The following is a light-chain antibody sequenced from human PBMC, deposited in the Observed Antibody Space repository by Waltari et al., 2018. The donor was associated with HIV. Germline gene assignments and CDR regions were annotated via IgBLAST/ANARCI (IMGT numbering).Light chain of an antibody. CDR2: WAS. V-gene: IGKV4-1*01. CDR1: QSVLHSPNNKNY. J-gene: IGKJ2*01. Sequence: DIVMTQSPDSLAVSLGERATINCTSSQSVLHSPNNKNYLAWYQQKPGQPPKLLIFWASTRESGVPDRFSGSGSGTDFTLTISSLQAEDVAVYYCQQYYNTPYTFGQGTKLEIK. CDR3: QQYYNTPYT.